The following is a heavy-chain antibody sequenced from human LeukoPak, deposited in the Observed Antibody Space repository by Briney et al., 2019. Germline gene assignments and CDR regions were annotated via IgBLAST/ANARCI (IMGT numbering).Heavy chain of an antibody. CDR1: GFTFSSYW. D-gene: IGHD2-15*01. V-gene: IGHV3-7*01. Sequence: PGGSLRLSCAAPGFTFSSYWMSWVRQAPGKGLEWVANIKQDGSERYYVDSVKGRFTISRDNAKNSLYLQMNSLRAEDTYVYYCARGYCSGGHCYAFDYWGQGTLVTVSS. CDR3: ARGYCSGGHCYAFDY. CDR2: IKQDGSER. J-gene: IGHJ4*02.